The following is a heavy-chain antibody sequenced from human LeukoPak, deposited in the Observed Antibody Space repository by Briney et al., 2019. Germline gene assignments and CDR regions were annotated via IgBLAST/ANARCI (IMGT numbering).Heavy chain of an antibody. Sequence: GESLKISCKGSGYSFTSYWIGWVRPMPGKGLEWMGIIYPGDSDTRYSPSFQGQVTISADKSISTAYLQWSSLKASDTAMYYCARDLDTAMVTFGYWGQGTLVTVSS. D-gene: IGHD5-18*01. CDR3: ARDLDTAMVTFGY. CDR2: IYPGDSDT. CDR1: GYSFTSYW. J-gene: IGHJ4*02. V-gene: IGHV5-51*01.